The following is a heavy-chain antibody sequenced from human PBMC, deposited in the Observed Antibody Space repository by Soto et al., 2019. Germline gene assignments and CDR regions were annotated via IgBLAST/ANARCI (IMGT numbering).Heavy chain of an antibody. CDR1: GFSLDTTGMG. Sequence: QITLKESGPALLTPTQTLMLTCSFSGFSLDTTGMGVGWVRQAPGKALEWLANIYWHDDKRYNPSLEGRVTISKDTSKNQVVLTMTNMDPEDTGTYYCARAYNLNYMWGQGILVTVSS. CDR2: IYWHDDK. CDR3: ARAYNLNYM. V-gene: IGHV2-5*01. D-gene: IGHD1-7*01. J-gene: IGHJ4*02.